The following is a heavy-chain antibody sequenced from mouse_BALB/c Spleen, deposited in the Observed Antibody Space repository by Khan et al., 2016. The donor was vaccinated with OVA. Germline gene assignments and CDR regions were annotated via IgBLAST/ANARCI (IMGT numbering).Heavy chain of an antibody. Sequence: QVQLQQPETELVRPGASVKLSCKASGYTFTNSWINWVKQRPGQGLEWIGNIYPSDSYINYNQKFRDKATLTVDKSSTTANMHLSSPTSEDSAVYYCTREGVVGSSFAYWGQGTLVTVSA. CDR1: GYTFTNSW. V-gene: IGHV1-69*02. CDR3: TREGVVGSSFAY. J-gene: IGHJ3*01. CDR2: IYPSDSYI.